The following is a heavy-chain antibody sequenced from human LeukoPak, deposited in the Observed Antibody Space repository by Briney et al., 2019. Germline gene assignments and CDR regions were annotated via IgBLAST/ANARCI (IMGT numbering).Heavy chain of an antibody. J-gene: IGHJ4*02. CDR2: IIPIFGTA. V-gene: IGHV1-69*05. CDR3: ARDSEDTTMGPGY. D-gene: IGHD5-18*01. CDR1: GGTFSSYA. Sequence: SVKVSCKASGGTFSSYAISWVRQAPGQGLEWMGGIIPIFGTANYAQKFQGRVTMTRDMSTSTVYMELSSLRSEDTAVYYCARDSEDTTMGPGYWGQGTLVTVSS.